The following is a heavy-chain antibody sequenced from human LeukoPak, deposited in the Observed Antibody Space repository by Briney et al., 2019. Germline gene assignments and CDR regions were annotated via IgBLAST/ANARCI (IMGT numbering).Heavy chain of an antibody. J-gene: IGHJ4*02. CDR2: IRSKTYGGTA. CDR3: TRGLEGFTASDDY. CDR1: GFSVGDYA. Sequence: GGSLRLSCTASGFSVGDYAMSWVRQAPGKGQEWVGFIRSKTYGGTADYAASVEGRFTISRDDFKNIAYLQMNSLKSEDTAVYYCTRGLEGFTASDDYWGQGTLVTVSS. D-gene: IGHD2-21*02. V-gene: IGHV3-49*04.